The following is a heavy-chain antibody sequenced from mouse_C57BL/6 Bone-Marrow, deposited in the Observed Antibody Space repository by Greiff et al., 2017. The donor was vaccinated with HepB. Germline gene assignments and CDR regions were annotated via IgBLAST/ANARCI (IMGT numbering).Heavy chain of an antibody. CDR2: IRNKANNHAT. V-gene: IGHV6-6*01. CDR1: GFTFSDAW. D-gene: IGHD1-1*01. CDR3: TSTTVVATYWYFDV. J-gene: IGHJ1*03. Sequence: EVKLVESGGGLVQPGGSMKLSCAASGFTFSDAWMDWVRQSPEKGLEWVAEIRNKANNHATYYAESVKGRFTISRDDSKSSVYLQMNSLRAEDTGIYYCTSTTVVATYWYFDVWGTGTTVTVSS.